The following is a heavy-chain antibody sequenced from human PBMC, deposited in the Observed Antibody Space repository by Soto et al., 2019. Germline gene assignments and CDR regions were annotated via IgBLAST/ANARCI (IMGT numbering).Heavy chain of an antibody. CDR1: GFSLSTSGVG. J-gene: IGHJ4*02. CDR2: INWNDDK. Sequence: QITLKESGPTLVKPTQTLTLTCAFSGFSLSTSGVGVGWIRQPPGKALEWLALINWNDDKRYNPSLKSRLTTTKHTPKNQVALTVTTGDPANTATYYCAHGGGRGSAYKLGDAFYYWGQGPLVTVPS. V-gene: IGHV2-5*01. D-gene: IGHD5-12*01. CDR3: AHGGGRGSAYKLGDAFYY.